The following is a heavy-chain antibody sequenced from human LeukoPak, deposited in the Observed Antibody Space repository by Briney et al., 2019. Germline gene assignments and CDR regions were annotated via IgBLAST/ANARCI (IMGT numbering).Heavy chain of an antibody. CDR1: GGTFSSYA. D-gene: IGHD6-13*01. Sequence: ASVEVSCKASGGTFSSYAISWVRQAPGQGLEWMGGIIPIFGTANYAQKFQGRVTITADESTSTAYMELSSLRSEDTAVYYCARDGQQLTLEFDPWGQGTLVTVSS. CDR2: IIPIFGTA. J-gene: IGHJ5*02. CDR3: ARDGQQLTLEFDP. V-gene: IGHV1-69*13.